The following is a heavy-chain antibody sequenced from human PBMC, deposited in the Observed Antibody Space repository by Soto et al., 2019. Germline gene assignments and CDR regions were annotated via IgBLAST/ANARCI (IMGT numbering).Heavy chain of an antibody. CDR3: ARRGEHYGAAGDY. V-gene: IGHV5-51*01. CDR1: GYSFTNYW. J-gene: IGHJ4*02. Sequence: GESLKISCEGSGYSFTNYWIGWVRQMPGKGLEWMGTIYPGDSDTRYSPSFQGQVTISADKSISTAYLQWSSLKASDTAMYYCARRGEHYGAAGDYWGQGTLVTVSS. D-gene: IGHD4-17*01. CDR2: IYPGDSDT.